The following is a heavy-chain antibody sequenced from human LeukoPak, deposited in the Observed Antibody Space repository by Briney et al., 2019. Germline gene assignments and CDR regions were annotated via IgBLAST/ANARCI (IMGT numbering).Heavy chain of an antibody. J-gene: IGHJ4*02. CDR1: GFTFSSYW. V-gene: IGHV3-7*01. CDR2: INQDGSVK. D-gene: IGHD5-18*01. Sequence: GGSLRLSCSASGFTFSSYWMSWVRQAPGKGLEWVANINQDGSVKYHVDSVKGRFTISRDNAKNSLYLQMNSLRAEDTAVYYCARGNLYTAMEGDFDYWGQGTLVTVSS. CDR3: ARGNLYTAMEGDFDY.